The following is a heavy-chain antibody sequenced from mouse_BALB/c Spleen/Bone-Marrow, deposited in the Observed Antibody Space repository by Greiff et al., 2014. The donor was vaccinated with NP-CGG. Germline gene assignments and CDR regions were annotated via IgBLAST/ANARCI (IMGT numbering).Heavy chain of an antibody. J-gene: IGHJ4*01. D-gene: IGHD1-1*01. CDR2: IGSGGTYI. CDR1: GFTFSHYG. V-gene: IGHV5-6*01. Sequence: EVMLVESGGDLVKPGGSLKLSCAASGFTFSHYGMSWVRQTPDKRLEWVATIGSGGTYIYYSDSVKGRFTISRDNAKNILYLQMSSLKSEDTAMYYCARHLLLLSSNTMDYWGQGTSVTVSS. CDR3: ARHLLLLSSNTMDY.